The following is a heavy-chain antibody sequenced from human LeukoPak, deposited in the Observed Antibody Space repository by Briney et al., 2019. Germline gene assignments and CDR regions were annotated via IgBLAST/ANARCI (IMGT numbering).Heavy chain of an antibody. Sequence: AGGSLRLSCAASGFTFSNAWMSWVRQAPGKGLEWVGRIKSKTDGGTTDYDAPVKGRFTISRDDSKNTLYLQMNGLKTEDTAVYYCTTTTYWYYYYGMDVWGQGTTVTVSS. J-gene: IGHJ6*02. CDR2: IKSKTDGGTT. CDR1: GFTFSNAW. D-gene: IGHD2-8*02. V-gene: IGHV3-15*01. CDR3: TTTTYWYYYYGMDV.